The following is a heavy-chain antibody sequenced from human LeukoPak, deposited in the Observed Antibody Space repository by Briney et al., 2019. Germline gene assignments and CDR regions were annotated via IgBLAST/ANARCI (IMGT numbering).Heavy chain of an antibody. D-gene: IGHD6-6*01. V-gene: IGHV4-34*01. CDR3: ARGADFWWAYSSSSRAFDI. Sequence: SETLSLTCAVYGGSLSGYYWSWIRQPPGKGLEWIGEINHSGSTNYNPSLKSRVTISVDTSKNQFSLKLSSVTAADTAVYYCARGADFWWAYSSSSRAFDIWGQGTMVTVSS. J-gene: IGHJ3*02. CDR2: INHSGST. CDR1: GGSLSGYY.